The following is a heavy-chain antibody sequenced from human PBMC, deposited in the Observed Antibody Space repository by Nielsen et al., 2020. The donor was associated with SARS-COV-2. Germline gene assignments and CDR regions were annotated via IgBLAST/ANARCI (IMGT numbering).Heavy chain of an antibody. V-gene: IGHV1-2*06. CDR3: ARGLVTMVRGVIIPYNWFDP. CDR1: GYTFTGYY. J-gene: IGHJ5*02. D-gene: IGHD3-10*01. Sequence: ASVKVSCKASGYTFTGYYMHWVRQAPGQGLEWMGRINPNSGGTNYAQKFQGRVTMTRDTSISTAYMELSSLRSEDTAVYYCARGLVTMVRGVIIPYNWFDPWGQGTLVTVSS. CDR2: INPNSGGT.